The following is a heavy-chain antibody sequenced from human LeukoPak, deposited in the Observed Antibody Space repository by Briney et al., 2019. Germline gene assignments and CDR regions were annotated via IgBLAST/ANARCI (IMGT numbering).Heavy chain of an antibody. J-gene: IGHJ4*02. CDR1: GGSLSSSSYH. CDR2: IYYSGST. CDR3: ARHGTGHFYSSGYYYQFDY. D-gene: IGHD3-22*01. Sequence: SETLSLTCTVSGGSLSSSSYHWRWIRQSPGKGLEWIGSIYYSGSTYYNPSLKSRITISVDSSKNQFSLKLSSVTAADTAVYYCARHGTGHFYSSGYYYQFDYWGQGTLVTVSS. V-gene: IGHV4-39*01.